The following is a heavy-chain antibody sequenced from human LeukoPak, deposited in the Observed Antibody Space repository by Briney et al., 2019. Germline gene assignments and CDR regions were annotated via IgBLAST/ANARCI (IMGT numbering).Heavy chain of an antibody. V-gene: IGHV1-2*02. CDR1: EYTFSGYY. J-gene: IGHJ4*02. D-gene: IGHD3-10*01. Sequence: ASVKVSCKASEYTFSGYYMHWVRQAPGQGLEWMGWINPNSGVTNYAQNFQGRVTMTRDTSINTAYMELSSLRSDDTAVYYCARVGAFGSGSYLPYWGRGTLVTVSS. CDR2: INPNSGVT. CDR3: ARVGAFGSGSYLPY.